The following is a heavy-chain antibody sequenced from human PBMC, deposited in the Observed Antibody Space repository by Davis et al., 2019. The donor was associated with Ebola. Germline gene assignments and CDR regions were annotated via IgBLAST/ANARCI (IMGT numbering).Heavy chain of an antibody. J-gene: IGHJ3*02. Sequence: GESLKISCKASGYSFTTYWIGWVRQMPGKGLEWMGIISPGDSNARYSPPFQGLVTISADKSINPAYLQWSSLKASDTATYYCARIKITLVRGVVVPGGGFDTWGQGTSLIVSS. CDR3: ARIKITLVRGVVVPGGGFDT. CDR1: GYSFTTYW. V-gene: IGHV5-51*01. D-gene: IGHD3-10*01. CDR2: ISPGDSNA.